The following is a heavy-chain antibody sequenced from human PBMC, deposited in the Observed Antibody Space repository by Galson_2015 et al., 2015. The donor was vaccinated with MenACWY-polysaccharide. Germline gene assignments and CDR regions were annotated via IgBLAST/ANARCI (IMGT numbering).Heavy chain of an antibody. Sequence: SLRLSCAASGFTFSSYSMNWVRQAPGKGLEWVSSISSSSSYIYYADSVKGRFTISRDNAKNSLYLQMNSLRAEDTAVYYCARDLGDSIAARPGCYYYYGMDVWGQGTTVTVSS. D-gene: IGHD6-6*01. CDR2: ISSSSSYI. CDR1: GFTFSSYS. CDR3: ARDLGDSIAARPGCYYYYGMDV. J-gene: IGHJ6*02. V-gene: IGHV3-21*01.